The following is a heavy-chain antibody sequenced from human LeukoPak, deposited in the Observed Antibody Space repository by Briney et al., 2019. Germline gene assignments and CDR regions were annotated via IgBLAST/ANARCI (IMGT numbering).Heavy chain of an antibody. CDR3: ARAGMLLWFGELSSNWFDP. Sequence: SETLSLTCAVYGGSFSGYYWSWIRQPPGKGLEWIGEINHSGSTNYNPSLKSRVTISVDASKNQFSLKLSSVTAADTAVYYCARAGMLLWFGELSSNWFDPWGQGTLVTVSS. J-gene: IGHJ5*02. CDR1: GGSFSGYY. D-gene: IGHD3-10*01. CDR2: INHSGST. V-gene: IGHV4-34*01.